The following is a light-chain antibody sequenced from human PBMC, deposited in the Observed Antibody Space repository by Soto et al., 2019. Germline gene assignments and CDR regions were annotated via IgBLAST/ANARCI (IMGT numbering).Light chain of an antibody. J-gene: IGKJ4*01. Sequence: EIVLTQAPGTLSLSPGDRATLSCRASQTLINTYLAWYQQRTGLAPRLLIYDASTRAPGIPDRFSGSGSGTDFILTISRLEPDDFAVYYCQQYTSSPALTFGGGTRVDIK. CDR3: QQYTSSPALT. CDR1: QTLINTY. V-gene: IGKV3-20*01. CDR2: DAS.